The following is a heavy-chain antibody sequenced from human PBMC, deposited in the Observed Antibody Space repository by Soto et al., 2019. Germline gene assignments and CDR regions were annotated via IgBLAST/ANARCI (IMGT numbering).Heavy chain of an antibody. CDR1: GYSISSGYY. D-gene: IGHD2-2*01. V-gene: IGHV4-38-2*02. CDR2: IYHSGST. CDR3: ARDSIVVVPAALTNWFDP. J-gene: IGHJ5*02. Sequence: SETLSLTCAVSGYSISSGYYWGWIRQPPGKGLEWIGSIYHSGSTYYNPSLKSRVTISVDTSKNQFSLKLSSVTAADTAVYYCARDSIVVVPAALTNWFDPWGQGTLVTVSS.